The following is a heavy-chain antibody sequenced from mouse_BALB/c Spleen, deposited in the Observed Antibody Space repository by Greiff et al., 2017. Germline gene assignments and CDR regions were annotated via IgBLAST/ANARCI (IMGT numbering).Heavy chain of an antibody. D-gene: IGHD6-1*01. J-gene: IGHJ3*01. CDR3: DLAGWFAY. Sequence: VQLQQSGAELVKPGASVKLSCTASGFNIKDSYMHWVKQRPEQGLEWIGRIDPANGNTKYDPKFQGKATITADTSSNTAYLQLSSLTSEDTAVYYCDLAGWFAYWGQGTLVTVSA. CDR2: IDPANGNT. CDR1: GFNIKDSY. V-gene: IGHV14-3*02.